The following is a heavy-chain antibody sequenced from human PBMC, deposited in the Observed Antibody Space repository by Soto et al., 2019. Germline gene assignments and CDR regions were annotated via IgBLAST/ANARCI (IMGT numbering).Heavy chain of an antibody. J-gene: IGHJ4*02. CDR2: ISSSSSYI. CDR3: ARDLRYCSSTSCPRVIDY. Sequence: GGSLRLSCAASGFTFSSYSMNWVRQAPGKGLEWVSSISSSSSYIYYADSVKGRFTISRDNAKNSLYLQMNSLRAEDTAVYYCARDLRYCSSTSCPRVIDYWGQGNLVTVSS. CDR1: GFTFSSYS. V-gene: IGHV3-21*01. D-gene: IGHD2-2*01.